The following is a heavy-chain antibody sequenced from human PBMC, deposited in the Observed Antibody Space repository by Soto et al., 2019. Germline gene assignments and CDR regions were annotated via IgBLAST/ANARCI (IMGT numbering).Heavy chain of an antibody. CDR1: GGTFSSYT. J-gene: IGHJ3*02. Sequence: SVKVSCKASGGTFSSYTISWVRQAPGQGLEWMGRIIPILGIANYAQKFQGRVTVTADKSTSTAYMELSSLRSEDTAVYYCARDRVGPDAFDIWGQGTMVTVSS. CDR2: IIPILGIA. CDR3: ARDRVGPDAFDI. V-gene: IGHV1-69*04. D-gene: IGHD1-26*01.